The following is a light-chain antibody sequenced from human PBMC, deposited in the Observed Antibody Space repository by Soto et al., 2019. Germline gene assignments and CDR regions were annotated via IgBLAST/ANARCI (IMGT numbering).Light chain of an antibody. CDR1: QNIDNN. CDR3: QQYNNWPPLT. V-gene: IGKV3D-15*01. CDR2: GAS. Sequence: EIVMTQSPATLSVSPGDRVTLSCRASQNIDNNLAWYQQRPGQPPRLLIYGASTRAHGIPARFSGSGSGTEFTLTISSLQSEDFAGYCCQQYNNWPPLTFGGGTKVEIK. J-gene: IGKJ4*01.